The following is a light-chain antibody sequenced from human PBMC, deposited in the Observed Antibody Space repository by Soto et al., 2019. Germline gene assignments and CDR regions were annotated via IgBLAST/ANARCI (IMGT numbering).Light chain of an antibody. CDR2: GAS. J-gene: IGKJ5*01. CDR1: QSVSID. V-gene: IGKV3-15*01. Sequence: EIVMTQSPDTLSVSPGEGATLSCRASQSVSIDLAWYQQTPGQAPRLLIYGASTRATGVPPTFSGSASGTEFTLTISSLQSEDFAIYYCQQRQYWPPITFGQGTRLEIK. CDR3: QQRQYWPPIT.